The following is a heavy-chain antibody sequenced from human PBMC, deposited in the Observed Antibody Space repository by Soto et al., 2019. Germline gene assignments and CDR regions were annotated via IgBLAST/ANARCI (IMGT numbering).Heavy chain of an antibody. CDR2: IMPIFRAP. CDR3: ASWLKGPDIGNYYYGMDV. J-gene: IGHJ6*02. CDR1: GGAFSDYA. V-gene: IGHV1-69*12. Sequence: QVQLVQSGAEVKKPGSSVKVSCKASGGAFSDYAFSWVRQAPGQGLEWLGGIMPIFRAPDYAQKFQGRVTINADEFTRTAYMEMNSLRSEDTAVSYCASWLKGPDIGNYYYGMDVWGQGTTVTVS. D-gene: IGHD2-15*01.